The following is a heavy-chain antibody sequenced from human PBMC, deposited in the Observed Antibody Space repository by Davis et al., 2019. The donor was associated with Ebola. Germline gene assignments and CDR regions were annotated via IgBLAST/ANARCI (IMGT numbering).Heavy chain of an antibody. CDR2: ISTSSSPI. V-gene: IGHV3-48*02. CDR3: ARDQGAIAARPSAFDM. J-gene: IGHJ3*02. Sequence: PGGSLTLSCAASAFSFSSYSMNWVRQAPGKGLEWVSYISTSSSPIYYADSVKGRFTISRDNAKNSLYLQMNSLSDEDTAVYYCARDQGAIAARPSAFDMWGQGTMVTVSS. D-gene: IGHD6-6*01. CDR1: AFSFSSYS.